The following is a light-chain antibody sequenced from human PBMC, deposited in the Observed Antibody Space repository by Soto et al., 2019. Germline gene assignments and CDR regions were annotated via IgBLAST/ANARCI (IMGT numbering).Light chain of an antibody. CDR1: SSDVGGYNY. Sequence: QSALTQPASVSGSPGQSITISCTGTSSDVGGYNYVSWYQQHPGKAPKLMIYDVSNRPSGVSNRFSGSKSGNTASLTISGLQDEDEADYYCSSYTSSSTPLCVFGTGTQLTVL. V-gene: IGLV2-14*01. CDR2: DVS. CDR3: SSYTSSSTPLCV. J-gene: IGLJ1*01.